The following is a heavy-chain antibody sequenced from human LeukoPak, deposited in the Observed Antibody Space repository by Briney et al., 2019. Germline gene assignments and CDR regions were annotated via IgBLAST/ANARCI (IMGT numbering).Heavy chain of an antibody. J-gene: IGHJ4*02. V-gene: IGHV3-30*02. CDR2: IQNDGSDK. D-gene: IGHD6-13*01. CDR1: GINFRSTG. Sequence: GGSLRLSCAASGINFRSTGMHWVRQAPGKGLEWVTFIQNDGSDKYYAASVKGRFTISRDNSKNTVYLHMASLRADDTALYYCAREGGRAVPGRFDQWGQGTLVTVSS. CDR3: AREGGRAVPGRFDQ.